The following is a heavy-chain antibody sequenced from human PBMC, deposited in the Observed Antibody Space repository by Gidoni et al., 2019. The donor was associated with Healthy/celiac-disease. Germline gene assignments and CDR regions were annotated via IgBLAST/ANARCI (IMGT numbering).Heavy chain of an antibody. V-gene: IGHV3-7*03. CDR2: IKQDGSEK. D-gene: IGHD1-26*01. Sequence: ELQLVESGGGLVQPGGSLRLSCSASGFTFSCYWMSWVRQAPGKGLEWVANIKQDGSEKYYVDSVKGRFTISRDNAKNSLYLQMNSLRAEDTAVYYCARGGVGATPTDAFDIWGQGTMVTVSS. CDR1: GFTFSCYW. CDR3: ARGGVGATPTDAFDI. J-gene: IGHJ3*02.